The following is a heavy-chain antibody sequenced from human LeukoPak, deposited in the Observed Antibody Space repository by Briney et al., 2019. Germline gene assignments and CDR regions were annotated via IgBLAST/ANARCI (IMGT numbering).Heavy chain of an antibody. Sequence: SETLSLTCTVSGGSISSYYWIWIRQPAGKGLEWIGRIYTSGSTNYNPSLKSRVTMSVDTSKNQFSLKLSSVTAADTAVYYCARDKAVTTELTQYFQHWGQGTLVTVSS. CDR1: GGSISSYY. CDR3: ARDKAVTTELTQYFQH. V-gene: IGHV4-4*07. J-gene: IGHJ1*01. D-gene: IGHD4-11*01. CDR2: IYTSGST.